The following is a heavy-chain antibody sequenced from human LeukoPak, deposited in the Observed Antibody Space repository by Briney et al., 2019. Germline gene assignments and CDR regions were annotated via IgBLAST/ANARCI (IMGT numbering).Heavy chain of an antibody. CDR1: GFTFSRYW. Sequence: GGSLRLSCTASGFTFSRYWMSWVRQAPGKGLEWVANRNEDGNRKYYVDSVKGRFTISRDNAKNSLYLHMNSLRAEDTAVYYCARGCTTTSCYDYWGQGTLVTVFS. V-gene: IGHV3-7*01. CDR2: RNEDGNRK. D-gene: IGHD2-2*01. J-gene: IGHJ4*02. CDR3: ARGCTTTSCYDY.